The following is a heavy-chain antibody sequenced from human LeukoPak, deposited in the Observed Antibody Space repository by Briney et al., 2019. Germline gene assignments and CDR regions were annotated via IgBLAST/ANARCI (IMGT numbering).Heavy chain of an antibody. D-gene: IGHD3-16*01. Sequence: GGCLRLFCAASGFTFGSYAMNWVRQAPGKGLEWVSSISIGSSFIYYADSVKGRFTISRDNAKNSLYLQMNSLRAEDTAIYYCARDQGGERWFDPWGQGTLVTVSS. CDR3: ARDQGGERWFDP. J-gene: IGHJ5*02. V-gene: IGHV3-21*01. CDR1: GFTFGSYA. CDR2: ISIGSSFI.